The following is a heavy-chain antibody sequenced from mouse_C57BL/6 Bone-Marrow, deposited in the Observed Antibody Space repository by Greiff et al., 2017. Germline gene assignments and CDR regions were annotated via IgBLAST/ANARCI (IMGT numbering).Heavy chain of an antibody. CDR3: ASLYSSGYDWYFDV. V-gene: IGHV1-82*01. CDR2: IYPGDGDT. J-gene: IGHJ1*03. Sequence: VKLQQSGPELVKPGASVKISCKASGYAFSSSWMNWVKQRPGKGLEWIGRIYPGDGDTNYNGKFKGKATLTADKSSSTAYMQLSSLTSEDSAVYFFASLYSSGYDWYFDVWGTGTTVTVSS. CDR1: GYAFSSSW. D-gene: IGHD1-1*01.